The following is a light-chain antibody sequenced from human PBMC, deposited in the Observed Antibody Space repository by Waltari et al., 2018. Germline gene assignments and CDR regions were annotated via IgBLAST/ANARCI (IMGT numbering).Light chain of an antibody. Sequence: QVVLTQSPSASASLGASVKLTCTLRSGLSSYAIAWHQQQPEKGPRYLMKVNSGGSHSQGDGIPDRFSGSSSGAERYLTISSLQSEDEADYYCQTWGTGIHVVFGGGTKLTVL. CDR2: VNSGGSH. CDR3: QTWGTGIHVV. J-gene: IGLJ2*01. V-gene: IGLV4-69*01. CDR1: SGLSSYA.